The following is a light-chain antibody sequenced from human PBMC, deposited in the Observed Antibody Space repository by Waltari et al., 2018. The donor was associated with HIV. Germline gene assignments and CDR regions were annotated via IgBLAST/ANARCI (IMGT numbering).Light chain of an antibody. CDR2: STN. Sequence: QTVVTQEPSFSVSPGGTVTLTCGLSSGSVSTSYYPSWYQQTPGQTPRTLIYSTNTRSSGVPDRFSGSILGNKAALTITGAQADDESDYYCMLYMDSGISVFGGGTKLTVL. V-gene: IGLV8-61*01. CDR3: MLYMDSGISV. CDR1: SGSVSTSYY. J-gene: IGLJ3*02.